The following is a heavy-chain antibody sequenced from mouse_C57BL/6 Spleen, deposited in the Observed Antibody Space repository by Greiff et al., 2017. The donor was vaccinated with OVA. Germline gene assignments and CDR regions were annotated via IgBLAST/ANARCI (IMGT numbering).Heavy chain of an antibody. CDR1: GFTFSSYA. CDR2: ISSGGDYI. Sequence: EVMLVESGEGLVKPGGSLKLSCAASGFTFSSYAMSWVRQTPEKRLEWVAYISSGGDYIYYADTVKGRFTISRDNARNTLYLQMSSLKSEDTAMYYCTRGSNYLYAMDYWGQGTSVTVSS. CDR3: TRGSNYLYAMDY. V-gene: IGHV5-9-1*02. D-gene: IGHD2-5*01. J-gene: IGHJ4*01.